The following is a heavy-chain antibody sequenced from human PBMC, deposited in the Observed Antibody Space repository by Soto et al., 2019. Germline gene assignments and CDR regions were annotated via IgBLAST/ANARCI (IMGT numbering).Heavy chain of an antibody. J-gene: IGHJ6*03. Sequence: SETLSLTCTVSGASISSYHWSWIRQPPGKGLEWIGNISNSGSTNYNPSLKSRVTISVDTSKNQFSLKLTSVTAADTAVYHCAREIGYCTTTSCHAGPLYYYMDVWGKGTTVSVSS. CDR1: GASISSYH. V-gene: IGHV4-59*01. D-gene: IGHD2-2*01. CDR2: ISNSGST. CDR3: AREIGYCTTTSCHAGPLYYYMDV.